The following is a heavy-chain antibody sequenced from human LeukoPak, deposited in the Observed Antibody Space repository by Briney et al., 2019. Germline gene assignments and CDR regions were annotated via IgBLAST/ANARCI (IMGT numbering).Heavy chain of an antibody. CDR1: GVTFSSYA. CDR2: IIPIFGTA. CDR3: ARGYGTKPYYFDY. D-gene: IGHD1-7*01. J-gene: IGHJ4*02. Sequence: SVKVSCKASGVTFSSYAISWVRQAPGQGLEWMGRIIPIFGTANYAQKFQGTVTITTDESTSTAYLELSSLRSEDTAVYYCARGYGTKPYYFDYWGQGDLVTVSS. V-gene: IGHV1-69*05.